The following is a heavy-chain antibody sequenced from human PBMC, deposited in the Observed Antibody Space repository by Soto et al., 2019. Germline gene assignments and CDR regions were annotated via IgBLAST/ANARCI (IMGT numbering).Heavy chain of an antibody. D-gene: IGHD2-2*01. Sequence: SETLSLTCAVSGGSISSGGYSWGWIRQPPGKGLEWIGYIYHSGSTYYNPSLKSRVTISIDRSKNQFSLKLSSVTAADTAVYYCTRSSSTVTTLDYWGQGTLVTVSS. J-gene: IGHJ4*02. CDR2: IYHSGST. CDR1: GGSISSGGYS. V-gene: IGHV4-30-2*01. CDR3: TRSSSTVTTLDY.